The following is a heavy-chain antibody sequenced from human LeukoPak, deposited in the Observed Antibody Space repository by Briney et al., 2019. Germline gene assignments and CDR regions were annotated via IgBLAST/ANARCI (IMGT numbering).Heavy chain of an antibody. CDR3: ARVRGVRGVPASRFDP. V-gene: IGHV1-3*01. CDR2: INAGNGNT. D-gene: IGHD3-10*01. J-gene: IGHJ5*02. CDR1: GYTFTSYA. Sequence: ATVKVSCKASGYTFTSYAMHWVRQAPGQRLEWMGWINAGNGNTKYSQKFQGRVTITRDTSASTAYMELSSLRSEDTAVYYCARVRGVRGVPASRFDPWGQGTLVTVSS.